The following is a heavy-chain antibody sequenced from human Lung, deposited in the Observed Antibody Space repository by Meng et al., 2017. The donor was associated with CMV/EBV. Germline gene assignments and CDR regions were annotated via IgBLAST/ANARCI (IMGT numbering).Heavy chain of an antibody. CDR2: IRYDGSNK. D-gene: IGHD2-2*01. V-gene: IGHV3-30*02. CDR3: AKVRVGHCSSTSCDDY. Sequence: GGSXRLXCAASGFTFSSYGMHWVRQAPGKGLEWVAFIRYDGSNKYYADSVKGRFTISRDNSKNTLYLQMNSLRAEDTAVYYCAKVRVGHCSSTSCDDYWGQGT. J-gene: IGHJ4*02. CDR1: GFTFSSYG.